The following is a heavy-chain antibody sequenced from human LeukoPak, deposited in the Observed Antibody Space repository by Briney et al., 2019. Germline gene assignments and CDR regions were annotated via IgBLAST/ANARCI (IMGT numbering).Heavy chain of an antibody. CDR3: ARVIQFGSWPDWFDP. D-gene: IGHD6-13*01. Sequence: SETLSLTCTVSGYSISSGYYWGWIRQPPGKGLEWIGSIYHSGSTYYNPSLKSRVTISVDTSKNQFSLKLSSVTAADTAVYHCARVIQFGSWPDWFDPWGQGTLVTVSS. V-gene: IGHV4-38-2*02. J-gene: IGHJ5*02. CDR1: GYSISSGYY. CDR2: IYHSGST.